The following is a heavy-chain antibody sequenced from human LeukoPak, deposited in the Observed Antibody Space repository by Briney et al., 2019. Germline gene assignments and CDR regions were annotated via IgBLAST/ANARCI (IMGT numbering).Heavy chain of an antibody. CDR2: SYYSGST. CDR1: GGSISSYY. V-gene: IGHV4-59*01. Sequence: TSETLSLTCTVSGGSISSYYWSWIRKPPGQGLEWIAYSYYSGSTNYNPSLKSRVTISVDTSKNQFSLKLSSVTAADTAVYYCARGYYDSSGYYYFDYWGQGTLVTVSS. D-gene: IGHD3-22*01. CDR3: ARGYYDSSGYYYFDY. J-gene: IGHJ4*02.